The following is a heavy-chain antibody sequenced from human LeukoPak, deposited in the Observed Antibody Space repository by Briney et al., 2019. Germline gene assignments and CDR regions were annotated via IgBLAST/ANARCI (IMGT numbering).Heavy chain of an antibody. Sequence: SVKVSCKASGGTFSSYAISWVRQAPGQGLEWMGRIIPILGIANYAQKFQGRVTITADKSTSTAYMELSSLRSEDTAVYYCARDHGVVVAAPIDYWGQGTLVTVSS. V-gene: IGHV1-69*04. CDR2: IIPILGIA. CDR3: ARDHGVVVAAPIDY. D-gene: IGHD2-15*01. J-gene: IGHJ4*02. CDR1: GGTFSSYA.